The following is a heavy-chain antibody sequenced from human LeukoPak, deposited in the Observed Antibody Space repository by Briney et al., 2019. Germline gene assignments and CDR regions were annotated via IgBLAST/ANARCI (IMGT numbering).Heavy chain of an antibody. CDR3: ARDPGIAAAGPSDAFDI. CDR1: GYTFTSYG. V-gene: IGHV1-18*04. D-gene: IGHD6-13*01. Sequence: ASVKVSCKASGYTFTSYGISWVRQAPGQGLEWMGWISAYNGNTNYAQKLQGRVTMTTDTSTSTAYMELRSLRSDDTAVYYCARDPGIAAAGPSDAFDIWGQGTMVTVSS. J-gene: IGHJ3*02. CDR2: ISAYNGNT.